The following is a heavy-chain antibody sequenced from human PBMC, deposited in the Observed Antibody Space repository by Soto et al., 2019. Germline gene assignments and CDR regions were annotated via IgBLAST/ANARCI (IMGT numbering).Heavy chain of an antibody. J-gene: IGHJ5*02. D-gene: IGHD6-6*01. CDR2: IYYSGST. CDR1: GGSISSYY. V-gene: IGHV4-59*01. Sequence: SETLSLTCTVSGGSISSYYWSWIRQPPGKGLEWIGYIYYSGSTNYNPSLKSRVTISVDTSKNQFSLKLSSVTAADTAVYYYARGKQLWGLYNWFDPWGQGTLVTVSS. CDR3: ARGKQLWGLYNWFDP.